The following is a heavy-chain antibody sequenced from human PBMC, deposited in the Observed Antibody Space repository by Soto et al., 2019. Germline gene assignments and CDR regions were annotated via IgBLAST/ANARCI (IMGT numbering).Heavy chain of an antibody. CDR1: GYTFTSYD. J-gene: IGHJ4*02. CDR2: MNPNSGNT. D-gene: IGHD6-13*01. Sequence: GASVKVSCKASGYTFTSYDMNWVRQATGQGLEWMGWMNPNSGNTGYAQKFQGRVTMTRNTSISTAYMELSSLRSEDTAVYYCARGVDSSSWYYFDYWGQGTLVAVSS. V-gene: IGHV1-8*01. CDR3: ARGVDSSSWYYFDY.